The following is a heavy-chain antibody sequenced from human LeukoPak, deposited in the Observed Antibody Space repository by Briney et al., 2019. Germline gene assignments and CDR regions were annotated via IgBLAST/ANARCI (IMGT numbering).Heavy chain of an antibody. CDR2: INHSGST. CDR3: ASEITIFGVPLRHE. J-gene: IGHJ4*02. V-gene: IGHV4-34*01. D-gene: IGHD3-3*01. Sequence: SETLSLTCAVYGGSFSGYYWSWIRQPPGKGLEWIGEINHSGSTNYNPSLKRRVTISVDTSKNQFSLKLSSVTAADTAVYYCASEITIFGVPLRHEWGQGTLVTVSS. CDR1: GGSFSGYY.